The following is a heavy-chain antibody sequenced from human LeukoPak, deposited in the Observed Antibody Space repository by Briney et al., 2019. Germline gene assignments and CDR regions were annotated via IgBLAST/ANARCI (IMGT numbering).Heavy chain of an antibody. CDR2: ISAYNGNT. CDR3: ARAGYCTNGVCWAPYYYYYYMDV. CDR1: GYTFTSYG. V-gene: IGHV1-18*01. J-gene: IGHJ6*03. Sequence: ASVKVSCKASGYTFTSYGISWVRQAPGQGLEWMGWISAYNGNTNYAQKLQGRVTMTTDTSKSTAYMELRSLRSDDTAVYYCARAGYCTNGVCWAPYYYYYYMDVWGKGTTVTVSS. D-gene: IGHD2-8*01.